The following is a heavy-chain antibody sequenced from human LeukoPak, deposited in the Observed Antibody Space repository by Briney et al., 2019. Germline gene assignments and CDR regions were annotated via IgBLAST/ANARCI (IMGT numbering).Heavy chain of an antibody. CDR2: MNPNSGNT. Sequence: WASVKVSCKASRYTFTSYDINWVRQATGQGLEWMGWMNPNSGNTGYAQKFQGRVTMTRNTSISTAYMELSSLRSEDTAVYYCARGRGDFWSGYYTSGGDYWGQGTLVTVSS. CDR1: RYTFTSYD. V-gene: IGHV1-8*01. J-gene: IGHJ4*02. D-gene: IGHD3-3*01. CDR3: ARGRGDFWSGYYTSGGDY.